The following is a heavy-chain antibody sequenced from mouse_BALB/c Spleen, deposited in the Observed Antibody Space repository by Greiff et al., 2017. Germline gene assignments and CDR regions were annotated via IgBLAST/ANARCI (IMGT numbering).Heavy chain of an antibody. CDR2: IYPGDGDT. V-gene: IGHV1-80*01. J-gene: IGHJ4*01. CDR1: GYAFSSYW. CDR3: ARAGVLLYAMDY. Sequence: QVQLKESGAELVRPGSSVKISCKASGYAFSSYWMNWVKQRPGQGLEWIGQIYPGDGDTNYNGKFKGKATLTADKSSSTAYMQLSSLTSEDSAVYFCARAGVLLYAMDYWGQGTSVTVSS.